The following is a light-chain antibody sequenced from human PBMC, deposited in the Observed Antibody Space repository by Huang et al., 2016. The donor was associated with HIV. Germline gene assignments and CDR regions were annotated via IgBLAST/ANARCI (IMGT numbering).Light chain of an antibody. CDR3: QQYDNVVS. V-gene: IGKV1-33*01. Sequence: DIQMTQSPASLSAFVGDRVTITCQASQDINNYLNWYQQKPGKAPNRLIYDAYNLETGVPSRFSGSGSGTDFSFTISSLQPEDIGTYYCQQYDNVVSFGGGTKVEIK. CDR2: DAY. J-gene: IGKJ4*01. CDR1: QDINNY.